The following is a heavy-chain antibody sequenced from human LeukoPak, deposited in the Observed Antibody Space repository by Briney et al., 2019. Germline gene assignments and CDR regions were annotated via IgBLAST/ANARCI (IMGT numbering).Heavy chain of an antibody. CDR3: ARHRFLGQQLVHPYFDY. Sequence: SETLSLICTVSGGSISSSSYYWGWIRQPPGKGLEWIGSIYYSGSTYYNPSLKSRVTISVDTSKNQFSLKLSSVTAADTAVYYCARHRFLGQQLVHPYFDYWGQGTLVTVSS. D-gene: IGHD6-13*01. V-gene: IGHV4-39*01. CDR2: IYYSGST. J-gene: IGHJ4*02. CDR1: GGSISSSSYY.